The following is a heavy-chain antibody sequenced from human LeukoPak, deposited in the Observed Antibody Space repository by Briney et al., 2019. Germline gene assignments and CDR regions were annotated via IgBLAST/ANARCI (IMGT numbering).Heavy chain of an antibody. CDR2: MNRDGSEV. Sequence: GGSLRLSCAASVFPFAPFWMTWVRQAPGKGPEFVATMNRDGSEVAYGNSVRGRFTISRDNAKNSLYLQMYSLRAEDTAVYYCARGIDEWLYLNYWGQGALVTVSS. V-gene: IGHV3-7*04. CDR3: ARGIDEWLYLNY. J-gene: IGHJ4*02. CDR1: VFPFAPFW. D-gene: IGHD3-3*01.